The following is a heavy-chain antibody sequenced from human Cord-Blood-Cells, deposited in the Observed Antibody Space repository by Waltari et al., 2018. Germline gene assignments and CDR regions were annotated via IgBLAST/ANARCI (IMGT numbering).Heavy chain of an antibody. Sequence: QVQLQESGPGLVKPSETLSLTCTVSGGSISSYYWSWIRQPPGKGLEWIGYIYYSGSTNYSPPLKGRVTISVDTSKNQFSLKLSSVTAADTAVYYCARRRQSGSYYYFDYWGQGTLVTVSS. J-gene: IGHJ4*02. V-gene: IGHV4-59*08. D-gene: IGHD1-26*01. CDR2: IYYSGST. CDR3: ARRRQSGSYYYFDY. CDR1: GGSISSYY.